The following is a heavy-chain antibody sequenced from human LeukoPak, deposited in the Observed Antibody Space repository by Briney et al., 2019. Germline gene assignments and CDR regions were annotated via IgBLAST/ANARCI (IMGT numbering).Heavy chain of an antibody. CDR1: GFTFSSYA. Sequence: GGSLRLSCAASGFTFSSYAMSWVRQAPGKGLEWVSAFSGSGGSTYYADSVKGRFTISRDNAKNSLYLQMNSLRAEDTAVYYCARDLSPEPEKNYYMDVWGKGTTVTISS. J-gene: IGHJ6*03. CDR2: FSGSGGST. V-gene: IGHV3-23*01. D-gene: IGHD1-14*01. CDR3: ARDLSPEPEKNYYMDV.